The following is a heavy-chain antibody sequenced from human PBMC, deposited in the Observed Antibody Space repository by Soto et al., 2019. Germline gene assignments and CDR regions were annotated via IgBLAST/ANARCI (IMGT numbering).Heavy chain of an antibody. CDR3: AKDFQERGYSYGYPAY. CDR1: GFTFDDYG. Sequence: GGSLRLSCAASGFTFDDYGMSWVRQAPGKGLEWVSGINWNGGSTYYADSVKGRFTISRDNSKNTLYLQMNSLRAEDTAVYYCAKDFQERGYSYGYPAYWGQGTLVTVSS. D-gene: IGHD5-18*01. J-gene: IGHJ4*02. CDR2: INWNGGST. V-gene: IGHV3-20*04.